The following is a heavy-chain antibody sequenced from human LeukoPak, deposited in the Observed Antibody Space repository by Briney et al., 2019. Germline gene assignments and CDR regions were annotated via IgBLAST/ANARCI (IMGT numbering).Heavy chain of an antibody. CDR2: INPNSGGT. J-gene: IGHJ3*02. CDR1: GYTFTGYY. CDR3: ARDSGSYFGAFDI. Sequence: ASVKVSCKASGYTFTGYYMYWVRQAPGQGLEWMGRINPNSGGTNYAQKFQGRVTMTRDTSISTAYMELSRLRSDDTAVYYCARDSGSYFGAFDIWGQGTMVTVSS. V-gene: IGHV1-2*06. D-gene: IGHD1-26*01.